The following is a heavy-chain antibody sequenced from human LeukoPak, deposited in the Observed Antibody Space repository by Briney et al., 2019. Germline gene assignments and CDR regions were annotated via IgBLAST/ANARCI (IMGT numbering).Heavy chain of an antibody. CDR2: ITPNSGGT. CDR3: ARVPSLYEPAVRFDY. D-gene: IGHD2-2*01. V-gene: IGHV1-2*06. J-gene: IGHJ4*02. Sequence: ASVKVSCKASGYTFIGQYIHWIRQAPGQGLEWMGRITPNSGGTKYVQKFQGRVTMTRDTSISTVYMELSGLTSDDTAVYFCARVPSLYEPAVRFDYWGQGTLVTVPS. CDR1: GYTFIGQY.